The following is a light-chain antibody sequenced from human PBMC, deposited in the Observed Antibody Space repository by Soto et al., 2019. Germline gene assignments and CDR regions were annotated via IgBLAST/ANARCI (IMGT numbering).Light chain of an antibody. V-gene: IGKV3-20*01. Sequence: EIVLTQTPGTLSLSPGDRATLSCRASRSVSAGYLAWYQQKPGQAPSLLIYAASRRATGIPDRFSGSGSGTDFVLTISRLEPEDLAVYDCHQYGGLPCTFGHGTKVEIK. CDR1: RSVSAGY. J-gene: IGKJ1*01. CDR2: AAS. CDR3: HQYGGLPCT.